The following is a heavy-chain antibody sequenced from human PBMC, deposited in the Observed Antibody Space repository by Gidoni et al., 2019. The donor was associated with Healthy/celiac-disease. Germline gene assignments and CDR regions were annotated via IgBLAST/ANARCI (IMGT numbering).Heavy chain of an antibody. J-gene: IGHJ3*02. CDR1: GGSFSGYY. CDR2: INHSGST. Sequence: QVQLQQWGAGLLKPSETLSLTCPVYGGSFSGYYCSWIRQPPGKGLEWIGEINHSGSTNYNPSLKSRVTISVDTSKNQFSLKLSSVTAADTAVYYCRTRSTMIGDAFDIWGQGTMVTVSS. V-gene: IGHV4-34*01. D-gene: IGHD3-22*01. CDR3: RTRSTMIGDAFDI.